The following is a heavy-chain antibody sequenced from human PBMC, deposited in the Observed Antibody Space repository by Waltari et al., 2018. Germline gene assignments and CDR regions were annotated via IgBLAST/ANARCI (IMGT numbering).Heavy chain of an antibody. CDR1: GFTFSSYS. D-gene: IGHD4-17*01. CDR2: ISSSSSTI. J-gene: IGHJ6*03. V-gene: IGHV3-48*04. Sequence: EVQLVESGGGLVQPGGSLRLSCAASGFTFSSYSMNWVRQAPGKGLEWVSYISSSSSTIYYADSGKGRFTISRDNAKNSLYLQMNSLRAEDTAVYYCARTVTGYMDVWGKGTTVTVSS. CDR3: ARTVTGYMDV.